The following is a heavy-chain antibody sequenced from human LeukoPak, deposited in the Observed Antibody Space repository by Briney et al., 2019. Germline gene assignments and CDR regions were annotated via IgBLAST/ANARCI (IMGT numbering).Heavy chain of an antibody. CDR2: INNGDGTT. J-gene: IGHJ4*02. CDR3: AKTGPYYFAY. Sequence: SGGSLRLSCAASGFTFSNSGMSWVRQAPGKGLEWVSAINNGDGTTYYADSVKGRFTISRDNSKNTLYLQMNGLRAEDTAVYYCAKTGPYYFAYWGQGTLVTVSS. CDR1: GFTFSNSG. V-gene: IGHV3-23*01.